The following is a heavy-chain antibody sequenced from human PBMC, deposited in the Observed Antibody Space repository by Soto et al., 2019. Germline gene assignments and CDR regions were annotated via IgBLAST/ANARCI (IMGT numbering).Heavy chain of an antibody. Sequence: PGESLKISCAASGFTFSNYGMNWVRQAPGKGPEWVAYIGSITRNINYANSVKGRFTISRDNAKNCLYLQMNSLRDEDTGVYYCAGDDWGPAHIRGQGTPVTVSS. J-gene: IGHJ4*02. D-gene: IGHD2-2*01. CDR2: IGSITRNI. V-gene: IGHV3-48*02. CDR1: GFTFSNYG. CDR3: AGDDWGPAHI.